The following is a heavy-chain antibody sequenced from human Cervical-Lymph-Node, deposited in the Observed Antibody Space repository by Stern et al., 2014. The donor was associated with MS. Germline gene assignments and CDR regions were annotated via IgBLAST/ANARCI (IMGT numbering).Heavy chain of an antibody. V-gene: IGHV3-21*01. CDR1: GFTFSSYS. D-gene: IGHD4-17*01. J-gene: IGHJ4*02. CDR2: ISSSSSYI. Sequence: VQLVESGGGLVKPGGSLRLSCAASGFTFSSYSMNWVRQAPGKGLEWVSSISSSSSYIYYADSVKGRFTISRDNAKNSLYLQMNSLRAEDTAVYYCASFYGDLYYFDYWGQGTLVTVSS. CDR3: ASFYGDLYYFDY.